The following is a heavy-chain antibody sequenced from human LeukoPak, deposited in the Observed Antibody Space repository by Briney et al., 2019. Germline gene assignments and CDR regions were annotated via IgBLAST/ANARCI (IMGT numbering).Heavy chain of an antibody. J-gene: IGHJ3*02. V-gene: IGHV4-59*11. CDR1: DDSFSSHY. CDR3: ARDLVTVTKGFDI. Sequence: SETLSLTCAVSDDSFSSHYWTWIRQPPGKALEWIGYISYIGSTNYNPSLKSRVTISIDTSKNQFSLQLTSVTAADTAVYYCARDLVTVTKGFDIWGQGTMVSVSS. D-gene: IGHD4-17*01. CDR2: ISYIGST.